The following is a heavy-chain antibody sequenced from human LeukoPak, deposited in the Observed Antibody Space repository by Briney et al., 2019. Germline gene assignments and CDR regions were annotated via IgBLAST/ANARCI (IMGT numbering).Heavy chain of an antibody. CDR1: GYRFITFG. Sequence: SVKVSCKTSGYRFITFGINWVRQAPGQGLEWMGGIIPMFGTPNYAQKFQGRVTITTDESTSTAYMELSSLRSEDTAVYYCARGSAPSTIIRGIKYYYFYYMDVWGKGTTVTVSS. D-gene: IGHD3-10*01. CDR2: IIPMFGTP. CDR3: ARGSAPSTIIRGIKYYYFYYMDV. J-gene: IGHJ6*03. V-gene: IGHV1-69*05.